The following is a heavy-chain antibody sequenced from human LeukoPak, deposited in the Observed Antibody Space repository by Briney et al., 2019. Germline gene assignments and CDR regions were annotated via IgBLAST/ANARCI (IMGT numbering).Heavy chain of an antibody. Sequence: ASVKVSCKASGYTFTGYYMHWVRQAPGQGLEWMGWIDPNSGGTNYAQKFQGRVTMTRDMSISTAYMGLSRLRSDDTAAYYCARDPDMSSYGLVSWFDPWGQGTLVTVSS. CDR3: ARDPDMSSYGLVSWFDP. J-gene: IGHJ5*02. CDR2: IDPNSGGT. D-gene: IGHD5-18*01. V-gene: IGHV1-2*02. CDR1: GYTFTGYY.